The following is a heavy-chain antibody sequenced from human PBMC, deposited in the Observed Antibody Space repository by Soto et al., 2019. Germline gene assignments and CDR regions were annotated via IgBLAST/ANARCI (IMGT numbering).Heavy chain of an antibody. CDR1: GFTFSDHY. CDR3: ARVAAFYYFDN. CDR2: SRNKANSYTT. J-gene: IGHJ4*02. D-gene: IGHD2-15*01. V-gene: IGHV3-72*01. Sequence: EVQLVESGGGLVQPGGSLRLSCAVSGFTFSDHYMDCVRQAPGKGLEWVGRSRNKANSYTTEYAASVKGRFTISRDDSKNSLYLQMNSLKTEDTAVYYCARVAAFYYFDNWCQGTLVTVSS.